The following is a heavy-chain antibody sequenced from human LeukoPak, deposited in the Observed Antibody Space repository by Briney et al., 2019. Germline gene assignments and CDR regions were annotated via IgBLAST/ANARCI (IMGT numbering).Heavy chain of an antibody. Sequence: GRSLRLSCAASEFTFSSYGMHWVRQAPGKGLEWVAVISYDGSNKYYADSVKGRFTISRDNSKNTLYLQMNSLRAEDTAVYYCAKDGGLTICGVVIGGYFDYWGQGTLVTVSS. J-gene: IGHJ4*02. CDR1: EFTFSSYG. V-gene: IGHV3-30*18. CDR2: ISYDGSNK. D-gene: IGHD3-3*01. CDR3: AKDGGLTICGVVIGGYFDY.